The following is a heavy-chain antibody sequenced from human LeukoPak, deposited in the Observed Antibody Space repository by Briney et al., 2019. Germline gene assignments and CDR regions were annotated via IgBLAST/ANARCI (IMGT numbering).Heavy chain of an antibody. J-gene: IGHJ5*02. V-gene: IGHV3-7*01. CDR1: GFTFSNYW. CDR3: AREISSWYRTEGRFDP. D-gene: IGHD6-13*01. CDR2: IKQDGSEK. Sequence: GGSLRLSCAASGFTFSNYWMSWGRQAPGKGLERVANIKQDGSEKSYVDSVTGRFIILRDNAKNSLYLQMNSLRVEDTAVYYCAREISSWYRTEGRFDPWGQGTLVTVSS.